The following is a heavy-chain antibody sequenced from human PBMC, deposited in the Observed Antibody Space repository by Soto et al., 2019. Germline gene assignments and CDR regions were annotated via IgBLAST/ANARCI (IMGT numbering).Heavy chain of an antibody. CDR2: INHSGSS. CDR1: GGSFSGYY. D-gene: IGHD2-15*01. V-gene: IGHV4-34*01. Sequence: QVQLQQWGAGLLKPSETLSLTCAVYGGSFSGYYWSWIRQPPGKGLEWIGEINHSGSSNYNPSLKRRVTISVDTSNNQSSRKLSSVTAADTAVYYCARGGGNCSGGSCYWGYYYYYGMDVWGQGTTVTVSS. J-gene: IGHJ6*02. CDR3: ARGGGNCSGGSCYWGYYYYYGMDV.